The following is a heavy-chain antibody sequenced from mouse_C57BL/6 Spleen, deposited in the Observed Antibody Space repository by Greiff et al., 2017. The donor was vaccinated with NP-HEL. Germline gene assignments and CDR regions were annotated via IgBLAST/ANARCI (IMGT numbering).Heavy chain of an antibody. CDR2: IHPNSGST. V-gene: IGHV1-64*01. J-gene: IGHJ2*01. CDR3: ARRGYDGYSDY. D-gene: IGHD2-3*01. CDR1: GYTFTSYW. Sequence: QVQLQQPGAELVKPGASVKLSCKASGYTFTSYWMHWVKQRPGQGLEWIGMIHPNSGSTNYNEKFKSKATLTVDKSSSTAYMHLSSLTSEDSAVYYCARRGYDGYSDYWGQGTTLTVSS.